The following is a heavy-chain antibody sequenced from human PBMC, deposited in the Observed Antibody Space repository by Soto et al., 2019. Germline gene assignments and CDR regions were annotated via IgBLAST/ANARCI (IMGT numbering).Heavy chain of an antibody. Sequence: QVQLVESGGGVVQPGKSLRLSCAASGFTFNTYGMHWVRQAQGKGPEWVAVISNDGSNKYYADSVKGRFNISRDNYKNTLYLQMNSMRAEATTVYYCANWNYPQSKWGQGTLVTVSS. J-gene: IGHJ4*02. CDR2: ISNDGSNK. V-gene: IGHV3-30*18. CDR1: GFTFNTYG. CDR3: ANWNYPQSK. D-gene: IGHD1-7*01.